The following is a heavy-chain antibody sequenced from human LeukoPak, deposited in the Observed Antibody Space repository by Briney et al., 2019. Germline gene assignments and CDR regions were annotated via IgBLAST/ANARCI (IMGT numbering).Heavy chain of an antibody. J-gene: IGHJ4*02. Sequence: PGGSLRLSCTASGFTFSNYGMHWVRQAPGKGLEWVAFIRYDGSNKYYADSVKGRFTISRDNSKNTMYPQMNSLRAEDTAVYYCAKDRVFELWFEEASPYYFDYWGQGTLVTVSS. CDR3: AKDRVFELWFEEASPYYFDY. CDR1: GFTFSNYG. CDR2: IRYDGSNK. V-gene: IGHV3-30*02. D-gene: IGHD3-10*01.